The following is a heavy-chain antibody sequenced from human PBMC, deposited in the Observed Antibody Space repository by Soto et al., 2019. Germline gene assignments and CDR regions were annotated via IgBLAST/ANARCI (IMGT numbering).Heavy chain of an antibody. D-gene: IGHD3-3*01. CDR1: GFTFSTYS. CDR2: IYSSGSYI. Sequence: PGGSLRLSCVGSGFTFSTYSMNWVRQAPGKGPEWVSSIYSSGSYIYYADSVKGRFTISRDNAKNSLYLQMTSLRVEDTAVYYCARDLKNVTIFEVGYWGQGTQVTVSS. J-gene: IGHJ4*02. V-gene: IGHV3-21*01. CDR3: ARDLKNVTIFEVGY.